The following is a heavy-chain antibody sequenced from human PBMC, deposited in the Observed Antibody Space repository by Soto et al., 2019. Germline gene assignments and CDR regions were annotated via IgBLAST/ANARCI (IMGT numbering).Heavy chain of an antibody. V-gene: IGHV1-69*05. CDR2: IIPIFGTA. Sequence: SVKVSCKASGGTFSSYAISWVRQAPGQGLEWMGGIIPIFGTANYAQKFQGRVTITRDTSASTAYMELSSLRSEDTAVYYCARDPYGGGDDAFDIWGQGTMVTVSS. D-gene: IGHD4-17*01. CDR1: GGTFSSYA. J-gene: IGHJ3*02. CDR3: ARDPYGGGDDAFDI.